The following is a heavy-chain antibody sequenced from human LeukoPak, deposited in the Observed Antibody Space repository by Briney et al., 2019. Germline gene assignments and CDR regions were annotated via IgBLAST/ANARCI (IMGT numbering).Heavy chain of an antibody. CDR3: ARVYKGLVAVLDY. CDR1: GGSISNGGYY. J-gene: IGHJ4*02. Sequence: SETLSLTCTVSGGSISNGGYYWSWIRQPPGKGLEWIGYIYHSGSTYYNPSLKSRVTISVDRSKNQFSLRLNSVTAADTAVYYCARVYKGLVAVLDYWGQGTLVTVSS. CDR2: IYHSGST. D-gene: IGHD1-14*01. V-gene: IGHV4-30-2*01.